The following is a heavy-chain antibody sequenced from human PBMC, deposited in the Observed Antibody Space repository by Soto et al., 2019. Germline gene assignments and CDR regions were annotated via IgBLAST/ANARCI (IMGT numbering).Heavy chain of an antibody. CDR2: INWNSGSI. D-gene: IGHD1-1*01. CDR3: VKDESLHRYRWPFPP. V-gene: IGHV3-9*01. Sequence: EVQLVESGGGLVQPGRSLRLSCAASGFTFDDYAMHWVRQVPGKGLEWVSGINWNSGSIGYGDSVKGRFAISRDNPQNSLPPQINRLSPEDTAFHYFVKDESLHRYRWPFPPWGQGTLVTVSS. J-gene: IGHJ1*01. CDR1: GFTFDDYA.